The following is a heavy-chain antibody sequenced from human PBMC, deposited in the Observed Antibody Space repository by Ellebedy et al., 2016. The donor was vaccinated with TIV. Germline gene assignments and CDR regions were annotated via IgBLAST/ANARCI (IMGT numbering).Heavy chain of an antibody. CDR3: ARLPLSGDRPGTFDY. D-gene: IGHD7-27*01. V-gene: IGHV3-7*01. CDR1: GFPFSRYW. CDR2: IRKDGSEI. Sequence: GGSLRLSXAASGFPFSRYWMSWVRQAPGKGLEWVANIRKDGSEIYYVESVKGRFTISRDNAENSLYLQRNSMRVEDTATYYCARLPLSGDRPGTFDYWGPGTLVTVSS. J-gene: IGHJ4*02.